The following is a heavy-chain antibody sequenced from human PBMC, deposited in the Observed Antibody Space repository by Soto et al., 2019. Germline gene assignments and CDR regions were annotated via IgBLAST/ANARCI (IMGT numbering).Heavy chain of an antibody. CDR1: GYTFATYD. D-gene: IGHD2-21*01. J-gene: IGHJ5*01. CDR3: ARSDGYNFNWLDS. V-gene: IGHV1-8*01. CDR2: MNPNSGNT. Sequence: QVQLVQSGAEVKTPGASVKVSCKASGYTFATYDINWVRQAPGQGLEWMGWMNPNSGNTGYAQKFQGRLTMTRDTALSVAHMEQSSLRNEDTAVYYCARSDGYNFNWLDSWGQGTLATVSA.